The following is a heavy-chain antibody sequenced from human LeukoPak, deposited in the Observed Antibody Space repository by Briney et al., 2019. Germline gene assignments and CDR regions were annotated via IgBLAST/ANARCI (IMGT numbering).Heavy chain of an antibody. Sequence: GGSLRLSCAASGFTFSGSAMHWVRQASGKGLEWVGRIRSKANHYATAYAASVKGRFTVSRDDSKYTAYLQMNSLKPDDTAVYYCSFWSVTYRAPDLWGLGTLVTVSS. J-gene: IGHJ5*02. V-gene: IGHV3-73*01. CDR2: IRSKANHYAT. CDR3: SFWSVTYRAPDL. CDR1: GFTFSGSA. D-gene: IGHD3-3*01.